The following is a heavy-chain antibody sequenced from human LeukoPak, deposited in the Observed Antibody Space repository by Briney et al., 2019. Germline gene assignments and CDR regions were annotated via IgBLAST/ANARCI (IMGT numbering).Heavy chain of an antibody. CDR1: GFTFTDYW. V-gene: IGHV3-7*01. CDR2: IKQDGSNK. J-gene: IGHJ4*02. Sequence: GGSLRLSCVGTGFTFTDYWMSWVRQAPGKGPEWVANIKQDGSNKYYADSVKGRFTIPRDNSKNTVYLQMNSLRAEDTAVYYCAEDFLWFGESYYFDYWGQGTLVTVS. CDR3: AEDFLWFGESYYFDY. D-gene: IGHD3-10*01.